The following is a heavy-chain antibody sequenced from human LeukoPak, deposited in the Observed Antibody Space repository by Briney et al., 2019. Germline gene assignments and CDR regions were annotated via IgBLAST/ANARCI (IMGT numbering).Heavy chain of an antibody. V-gene: IGHV1-46*01. Sequence: ASVKVSCKASGYTFTSYYMHWVRQAPGQGLEWMGIINPSGGSTSYAQKFQGRVTMTRDTSTSTVYMELSSLRSEDTAVYYCARECPDCRDGYNYFDYWGQGTLVTVSS. CDR3: ARECPDCRDGYNYFDY. CDR2: INPSGGST. CDR1: GYTFTSYY. J-gene: IGHJ4*02. D-gene: IGHD5-24*01.